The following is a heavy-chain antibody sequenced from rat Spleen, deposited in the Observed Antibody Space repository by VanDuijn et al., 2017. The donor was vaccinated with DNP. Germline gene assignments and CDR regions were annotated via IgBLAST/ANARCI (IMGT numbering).Heavy chain of an antibody. J-gene: IGHJ1*01. Sequence: EVQLVESGGGLVQPGRSMKLSCAASGFTFSNYYMAWVRQAPTKGLEWVATIISYGSRTYYPDSVKGRFTISRDNAKSSLYLQMNSLRSEDTATYYCARGSGTYYWYFDFWGPGTMVTVSS. CDR3: ARGSGTYYWYFDF. CDR2: IISYGSRT. V-gene: IGHV5-25*01. CDR1: GFTFSNYY. D-gene: IGHD5-1*01.